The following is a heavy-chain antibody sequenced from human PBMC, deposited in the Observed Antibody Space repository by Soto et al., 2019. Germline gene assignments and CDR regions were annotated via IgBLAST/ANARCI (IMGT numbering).Heavy chain of an antibody. J-gene: IGHJ2*01. Sequence: QVQLVQSGAEVKKPGSSVKVSCKASGGTFSSYAISWVRQAPGQGLEWMGGIIPIFGTANYAQKFQGRVTITADESTSTAYMELSSLRSDDTAVYYCASGVDSGSYPYWYFDLWGRGTLVTVSS. D-gene: IGHD1-26*01. CDR2: IIPIFGTA. CDR3: ASGVDSGSYPYWYFDL. V-gene: IGHV1-69*12. CDR1: GGTFSSYA.